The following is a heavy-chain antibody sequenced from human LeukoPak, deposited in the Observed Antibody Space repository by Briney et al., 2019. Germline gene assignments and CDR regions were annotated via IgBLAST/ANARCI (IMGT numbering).Heavy chain of an antibody. Sequence: ASVKVSCKASGYTFTSYYMHWVRQAPGQGLEWMGWINPNSGGTNYAQKFQGRVTMTRDTSISTTYMELSRLRSDDTAVYYCARYPYDSSARGNPWGQGTLVTVSS. CDR3: ARYPYDSSARGNP. D-gene: IGHD3-22*01. CDR1: GYTFTSYY. J-gene: IGHJ5*02. CDR2: INPNSGGT. V-gene: IGHV1-2*02.